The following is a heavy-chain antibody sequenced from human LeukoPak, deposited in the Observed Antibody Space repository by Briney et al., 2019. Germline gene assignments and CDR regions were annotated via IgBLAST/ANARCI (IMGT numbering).Heavy chain of an antibody. CDR2: VSTDSTYT. CDR3: TREDNWYFDL. J-gene: IGHJ2*01. Sequence: GGSLRLSCTASGFTFSDYYMTWIRQAPGKGLEWLSYVSTDSTYTNYADSVKGRFTISRDNAKGSLYLQLNSLTAEDTAVYYCTREDNWYFDLWGRGTLVTVSS. CDR1: GFTFSDYY. V-gene: IGHV3-11*05.